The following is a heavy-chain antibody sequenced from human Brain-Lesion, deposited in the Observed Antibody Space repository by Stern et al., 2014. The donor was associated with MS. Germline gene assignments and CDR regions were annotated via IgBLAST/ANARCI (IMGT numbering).Heavy chain of an antibody. V-gene: IGHV1-2*04. CDR2: INPKSGGT. CDR3: ATYYYDSTGYNDF. CDR1: GYTFTGYY. D-gene: IGHD3-22*01. J-gene: IGHJ4*02. Sequence: QVQLVQSGAEVKKPGASVKVSCKASGYTFTGYYMHWVRQAPGQGLEWMGWINPKSGGTNYAQKFQGWVTMTRDTSINTAYMELSRLRSDDTAVYYCATYYYDSTGYNDFWGQGTVVTVSS.